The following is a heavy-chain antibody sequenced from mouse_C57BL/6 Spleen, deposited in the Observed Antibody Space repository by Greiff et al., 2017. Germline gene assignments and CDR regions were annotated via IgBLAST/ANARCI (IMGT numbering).Heavy chain of an antibody. J-gene: IGHJ2*01. V-gene: IGHV7-1*01. CDR3: ARDEAGFFDY. CDR1: GFTFSDFY. Sequence: EVKLVESGGGLVQSGRSLRLSCATSGFTFSDFYMEWVRQAPGKGLEWIAASRNKANDYTTEYSASVKGRFIVSRDTSQSILYLQMNALRAEDTAIYYCARDEAGFFDYWGQGTTLTVSS. CDR2: SRNKANDYTT.